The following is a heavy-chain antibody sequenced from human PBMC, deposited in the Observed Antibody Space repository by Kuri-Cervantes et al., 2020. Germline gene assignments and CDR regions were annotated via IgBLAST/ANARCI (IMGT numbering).Heavy chain of an antibody. J-gene: IGHJ4*02. CDR1: GFTFSSYS. Sequence: GESLKISCAASGFTFSSYSMNWVRQAPGKGLEWVSYISSSSSTIYYADSVKGRFTISRDNAKNSLYLQMNSLRDEDTAVYYCARTSHYSFDYWGQGTLVTVSS. CDR2: ISSSSSTI. CDR3: ARTSHYSFDY. V-gene: IGHV3-48*02.